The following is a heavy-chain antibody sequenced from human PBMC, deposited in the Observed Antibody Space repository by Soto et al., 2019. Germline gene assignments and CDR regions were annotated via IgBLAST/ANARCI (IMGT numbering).Heavy chain of an antibody. CDR1: RFAFSSYS. CDR3: TRDRSSFMRGRIRGPYGGLDV. J-gene: IGHJ6*02. CDR2: INSVASYV. D-gene: IGHD3-10*01. V-gene: IGHV3-21*01. Sequence: QLVESGGGLVKPGGSLRVYCAASRFAFSSYSMHWVRQAPMKGLEWVASINSVASYVYYADSVEGSFTISRDNAKNSVYLQMNSLRAEDTAVYYCTRDRSSFMRGRIRGPYGGLDVWGQGTTVLVS.